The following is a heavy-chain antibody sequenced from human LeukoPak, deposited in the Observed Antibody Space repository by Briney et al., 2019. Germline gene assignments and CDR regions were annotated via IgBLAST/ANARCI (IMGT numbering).Heavy chain of an antibody. Sequence: SVKVSCKASGGTFSSYTISWVRQAPGQGLEWMGRIIPILGIANYAQKFQGRVTITADKSTSTAYMELSSLRSEDTAVYYCARDYDSSGSPYFDYWGQGTLVTVSS. J-gene: IGHJ4*02. CDR2: IIPILGIA. CDR1: GGTFSSYT. CDR3: ARDYDSSGSPYFDY. D-gene: IGHD3-22*01. V-gene: IGHV1-69*04.